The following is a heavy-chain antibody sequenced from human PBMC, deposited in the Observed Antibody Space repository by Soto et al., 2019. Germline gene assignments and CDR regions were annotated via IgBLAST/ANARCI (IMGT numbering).Heavy chain of an antibody. J-gene: IGHJ5*02. CDR1: GFTLSSYS. Sequence: GGSLRLSCATSGFTLSSYSMTWVRQTPGKGLEWVSSITSTSSFIYYADSVKGRFTISRDNARNSVFLQMTGLSAKDTAVYYCARGSLGFDPWGQGTLVTVSS. V-gene: IGHV3-21*01. CDR3: ARGSLGFDP. CDR2: ITSTSSFI.